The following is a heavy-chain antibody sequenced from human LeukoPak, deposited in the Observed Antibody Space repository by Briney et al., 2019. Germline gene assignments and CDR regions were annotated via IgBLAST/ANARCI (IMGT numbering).Heavy chain of an antibody. CDR3: ASLGGIVVVPAAIWDWFDP. D-gene: IGHD2-2*01. V-gene: IGHV3-30-3*01. CDR1: GFTFSSYA. CDR2: ISYDGSNK. Sequence: GGSLRLSCAASGFTFSSYAMHWVRQAPGKGLEWVAVISYDGSNKYYADSVKGRFTISRDNSKNTLYLQMNSLRAEDTAVYYRASLGGIVVVPAAIWDWFDPWGQGTLVTVSS. J-gene: IGHJ5*02.